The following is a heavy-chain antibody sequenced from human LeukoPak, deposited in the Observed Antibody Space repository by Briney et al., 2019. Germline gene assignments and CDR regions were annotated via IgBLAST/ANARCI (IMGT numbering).Heavy chain of an antibody. CDR2: ISAYNGNT. J-gene: IGHJ5*02. Sequence: ASVKVSCKASGYTFTSYGISWVRQAPGQGLEWMGWISAYNGNTNYAQKLQGRVTMTTDTSTSTAYMELRSLRSDDTAVYYCARDFASRGYSYGFPHKGWFDPWGQGTLVTVSS. V-gene: IGHV1-18*01. CDR1: GYTFTSYG. CDR3: ARDFASRGYSYGFPHKGWFDP. D-gene: IGHD5-18*01.